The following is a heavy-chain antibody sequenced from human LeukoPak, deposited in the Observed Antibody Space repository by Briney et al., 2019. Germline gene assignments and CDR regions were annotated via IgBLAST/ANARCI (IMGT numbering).Heavy chain of an antibody. V-gene: IGHV3-33*03. CDR3: ASYVEVATKRHFQH. CDR2: IWYDGSKT. Sequence: PGGSLRLSCAASGFIFSSYGMHWVRQALGRGLEWVAVIWYDGSKTYYVDSVKGRFTISRDNSKNTLYLQMNGLRAEDTAVYYCASYVEVATKRHFQHWGQGTLVTVSS. J-gene: IGHJ1*01. CDR1: GFIFSSYG. D-gene: IGHD5-24*01.